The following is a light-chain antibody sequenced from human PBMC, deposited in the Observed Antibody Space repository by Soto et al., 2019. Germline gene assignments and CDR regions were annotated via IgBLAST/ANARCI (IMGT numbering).Light chain of an antibody. CDR2: KAS. CDR3: QQYDYYPYT. V-gene: IGKV1-5*03. CDR1: QSISSW. J-gene: IGKJ2*01. Sequence: DIQMTQSPSTLSASVGDRVTITCRASQSISSWLAWYQQKSGEAPKILIYKASSLESGVPSRFSGSGSGTEFTLTISSLQPDDFATYYYQQYDYYPYTFGQGTKLEIK.